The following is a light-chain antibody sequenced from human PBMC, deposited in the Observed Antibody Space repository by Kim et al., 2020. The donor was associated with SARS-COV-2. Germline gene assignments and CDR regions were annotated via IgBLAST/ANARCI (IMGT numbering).Light chain of an antibody. CDR1: KLGDKY. Sequence: VTPGQTASITCSGDKLGDKYACWYQQKPGQSPVLVIYQDSKRPSGIPERFSGSNAGNTATLTISGTQAMDEADYYCQAWDSSTWVFGGGTQLTVL. J-gene: IGLJ3*02. CDR2: QDS. CDR3: QAWDSSTWV. V-gene: IGLV3-1*01.